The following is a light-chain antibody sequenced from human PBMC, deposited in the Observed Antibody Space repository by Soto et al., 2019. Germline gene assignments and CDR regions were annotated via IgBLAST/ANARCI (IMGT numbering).Light chain of an antibody. CDR2: GAY. J-gene: IGKJ1*01. V-gene: IGKV3-15*01. Sequence: ETVMTQSPATLSVSPGERATLSCRASQSVVSNLAWYQQKPGQAPRLIIYGAYSRATGIPARFSGSGSGTEFTLTISSLQPEDFAVYYCQQRSNWPGTFGQGTKVDIK. CDR1: QSVVSN. CDR3: QQRSNWPGT.